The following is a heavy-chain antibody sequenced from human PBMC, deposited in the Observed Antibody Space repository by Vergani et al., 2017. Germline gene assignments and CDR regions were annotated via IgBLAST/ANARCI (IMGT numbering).Heavy chain of an antibody. Sequence: QVQLQESGPGLVKPSETLSLTCTVSGGSISSYYWSWIRQPPGKGLEWIGYIYYSGSTNYNPSLKSRVTISVDTSKKQFSLKLSSVTAADTAVYYCARPAYYYDSSGYYYGWYFDLWGRGTLVTVSS. D-gene: IGHD3-22*01. V-gene: IGHV4-59*08. CDR3: ARPAYYYDSSGYYYGWYFDL. CDR1: GGSISSYY. J-gene: IGHJ2*01. CDR2: IYYSGST.